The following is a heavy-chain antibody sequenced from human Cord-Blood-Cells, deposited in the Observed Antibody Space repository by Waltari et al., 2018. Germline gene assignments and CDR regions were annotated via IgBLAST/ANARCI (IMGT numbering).Heavy chain of an antibody. J-gene: IGHJ3*02. CDR3: AGPTDAFDI. Sequence: QVQLQQWGAGLLKPSETLSLTCAGYGGSFGGYYWSWIRQPPGRGLEWIGEINHSGSTNYNPSLKSRVTISVDTSKNQFSLKLSSVTAADTAVYYCAGPTDAFDIWGQGTMVTVSS. CDR1: GGSFGGYY. CDR2: INHSGST. V-gene: IGHV4-34*01.